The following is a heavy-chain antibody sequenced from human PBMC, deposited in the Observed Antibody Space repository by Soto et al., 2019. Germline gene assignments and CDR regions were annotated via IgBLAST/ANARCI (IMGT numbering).Heavy chain of an antibody. CDR3: VRSGGSGSYYNDWFDP. CDR1: GGSISSYY. Sequence: PSETLSLTCTVSGGSISSYYWSWIRQPPGKGLEWIGHIYYSGSTNYNPSLKSRVTISVDTSKNQFSLKLSSVTAADTAVYYCVRSGGSGSYYNDWFDPWGQGTLVTVS. CDR2: IYYSGST. V-gene: IGHV4-59*01. J-gene: IGHJ5*02. D-gene: IGHD3-10*01.